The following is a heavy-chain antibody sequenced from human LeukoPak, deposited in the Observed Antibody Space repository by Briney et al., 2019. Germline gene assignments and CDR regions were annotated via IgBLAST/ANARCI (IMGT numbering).Heavy chain of an antibody. D-gene: IGHD3-10*01. CDR2: IKQDGSEK. CDR1: GFTFADYS. Sequence: GGSLRLSCAASGFTFADYSMNWVRQAPGKGLEWVANIKQDGSEKYYVDSVKGRFTISRDNAKNSLYLQMNSLRAEDTAVYYCARDHDPSLLWFGELLFHLDYWGQGTLVTVSS. J-gene: IGHJ4*02. CDR3: ARDHDPSLLWFGELLFHLDY. V-gene: IGHV3-7*01.